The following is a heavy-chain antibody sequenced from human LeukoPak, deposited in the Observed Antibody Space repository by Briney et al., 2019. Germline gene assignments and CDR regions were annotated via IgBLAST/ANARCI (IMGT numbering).Heavy chain of an antibody. Sequence: GESPKISCKGSGYSFTSYWIGWGRQMPGKGLEWMGIIYPGDSDTRYSPSFQGQVTISADKSISTAYLQWSSLKASDTAMYYCARQRDYSTPWTRANDAFDIWGQGTMVTVSS. CDR3: ARQRDYSTPWTRANDAFDI. J-gene: IGHJ3*02. D-gene: IGHD6-13*01. V-gene: IGHV5-51*01. CDR1: GYSFTSYW. CDR2: IYPGDSDT.